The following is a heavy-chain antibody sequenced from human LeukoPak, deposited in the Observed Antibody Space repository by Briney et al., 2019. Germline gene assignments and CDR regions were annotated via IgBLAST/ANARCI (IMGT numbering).Heavy chain of an antibody. V-gene: IGHV3-23*01. CDR2: ISGSGGST. CDR3: AKDRSRAQLWLRINYFDY. D-gene: IGHD5-18*01. Sequence: PGGSLRLSCAASGFTFSSYAMSWVRQAPGKGLEWVSAISGSGGSTYYADSVKGRFTISRDNSKNTLYLQMNSLRAEDTAVYYCAKDRSRAQLWLRINYFDYWGQGTLVTVSS. CDR1: GFTFSSYA. J-gene: IGHJ4*02.